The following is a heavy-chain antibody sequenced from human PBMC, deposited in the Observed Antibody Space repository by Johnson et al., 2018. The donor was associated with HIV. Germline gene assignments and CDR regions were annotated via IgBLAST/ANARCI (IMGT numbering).Heavy chain of an antibody. Sequence: VQLVESGGGFVQPGGSLRLSCAASGFTFSTSWMNWVRQAPGKGLEWLANINQDGSAKYSVDSLKGRFTISRDNVKNSLYLQMNSLRVEDAAVYYCVRGRDSSGDGGAFDIWGEGTVVTVSS. CDR3: VRGRDSSGDGGAFDI. CDR1: GFTFSTSW. D-gene: IGHD1-26*01. J-gene: IGHJ3*02. V-gene: IGHV3-7*05. CDR2: INQDGSAK.